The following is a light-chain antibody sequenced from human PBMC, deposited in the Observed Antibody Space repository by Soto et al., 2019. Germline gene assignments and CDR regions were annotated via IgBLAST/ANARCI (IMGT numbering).Light chain of an antibody. Sequence: DIQLTQSPSFLSASVGDRVTITCRASQGISSYLAWYQQKPGKAPKLLIYAASTLQSGVPSRFSGSRSGTEFTLTISRLQPEEFATYYCQQLNSYPLTFGGGTKVEIK. CDR1: QGISSY. V-gene: IGKV1-9*01. CDR2: AAS. CDR3: QQLNSYPLT. J-gene: IGKJ4*01.